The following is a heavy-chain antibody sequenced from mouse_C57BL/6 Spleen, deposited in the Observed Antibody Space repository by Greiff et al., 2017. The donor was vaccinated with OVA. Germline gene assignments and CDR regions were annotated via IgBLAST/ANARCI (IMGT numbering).Heavy chain of an antibody. CDR2: IWSGGST. CDR3: ARIDGYYLYAMDY. Sequence: QVHVKQSGPGLVQPSQSLSITCTVSGFSLTSYGVHWVRQSPGKGLEWLGVIWSGGSTDYNAAFISRLSISKDNSKSQVFFKMNSLQADDTAIYYCARIDGYYLYAMDYWGQGTSVTVSS. V-gene: IGHV2-2*01. J-gene: IGHJ4*01. CDR1: GFSLTSYG. D-gene: IGHD2-3*01.